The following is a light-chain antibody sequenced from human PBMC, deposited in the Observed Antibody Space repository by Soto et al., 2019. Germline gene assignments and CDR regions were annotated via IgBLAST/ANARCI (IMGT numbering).Light chain of an antibody. V-gene: IGKV1-5*01. J-gene: IGKJ5*01. CDR3: QQYYSYPRT. CDR2: AAS. Sequence: DIQMTQSPSTLSASVGDRVTITCRASQSISSWLAWYQQKPGKAPKLLIYAASPLQSGVPSRFSGSGSGTDFTLTISYLQSEDFATYYCQQYYSYPRTFGQGTRLEIK. CDR1: QSISSW.